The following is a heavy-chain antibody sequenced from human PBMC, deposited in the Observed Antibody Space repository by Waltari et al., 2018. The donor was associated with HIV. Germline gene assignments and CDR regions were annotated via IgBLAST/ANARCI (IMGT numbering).Heavy chain of an antibody. CDR3: VRGGGSWLYDMYYYQGLDV. D-gene: IGHD2-8*01. V-gene: IGHV1-18*01. Sequence: VQLVQSGPEMRKPGASVKISCRASGFTFTTYVFSWVRQAPGQGLGWLGWISAYDGNKDSAQKFKGRIILTTDTSTTTAQLEVRNLRSDDTAIYHCVRGGGSWLYDMYYYQGLDVWGQGTTVIVSS. CDR2: ISAYDGNK. CDR1: GFTFTTYV. J-gene: IGHJ6*02.